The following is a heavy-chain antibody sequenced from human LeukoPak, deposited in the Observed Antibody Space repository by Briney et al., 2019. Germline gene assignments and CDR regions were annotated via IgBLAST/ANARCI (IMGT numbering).Heavy chain of an antibody. J-gene: IGHJ4*02. CDR2: INPNNGGT. CDR1: GYTFTGYY. D-gene: IGHD1-1*01. CDR3: ARQNGTTNDY. Sequence: GALVKVSCKASGYTFTGYYMHWVRQAPGQGLEWMGRINPNNGGTNYAQNFQGRVTMTRDTAISTAYMELSRLRSDDTAVYHCARQNGTTNDYWGQGTLVTVSS. V-gene: IGHV1-2*06.